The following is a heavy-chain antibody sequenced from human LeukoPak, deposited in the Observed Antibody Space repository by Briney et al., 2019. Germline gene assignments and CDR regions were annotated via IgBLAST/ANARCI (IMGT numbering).Heavy chain of an antibody. CDR1: GFTFSHYY. Sequence: NPGGSLRLSCAASGFTFSHYYRSWIRQAPGKGLEWVSYISSSSSYTNYADSVKGRFTISRDNAKNSLYLIMNTLRAEDTAVYKCATAPLHEESRSYSDSGDYWGQGTLVTVSS. D-gene: IGHD1-26*01. V-gene: IGHV3-11*05. J-gene: IGHJ4*02. CDR2: ISSSSSYT. CDR3: ATAPLHEESRSYSDSGDY.